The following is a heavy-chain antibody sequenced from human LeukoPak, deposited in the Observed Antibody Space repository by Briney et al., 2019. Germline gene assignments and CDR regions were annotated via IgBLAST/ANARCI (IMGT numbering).Heavy chain of an antibody. J-gene: IGHJ6*04. CDR1: GDTFSSYA. Sequence: ASVKVSCKASGDTFSSYAISWVRQAPGQGLEWMGGIIPIFGTANYAQKFQGRVTITADESTSTAYMELSSLRSEDTAVYYCAGGVVVVAATPLGYYYGMDVWGKGTTVTVSS. CDR2: IIPIFGTA. V-gene: IGHV1-69*13. CDR3: AGGVVVVAATPLGYYYGMDV. D-gene: IGHD2-15*01.